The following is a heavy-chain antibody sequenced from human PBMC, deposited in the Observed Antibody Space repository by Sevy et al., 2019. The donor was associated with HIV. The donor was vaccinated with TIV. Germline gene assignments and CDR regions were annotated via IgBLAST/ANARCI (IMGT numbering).Heavy chain of an antibody. CDR2: FDPEHGEA. Sequence: ASVKVSCKVSGYTLTQLSIHWVRQAPGKGLEWMGNFDPEHGEAFYAQRFQGRVTMTGDPSTNTVYMQLTSLTSDDTAVYYCAIVGLRYYSGASSYQGDWFDPWGQGSPLTVSS. J-gene: IGHJ5*02. CDR3: AIVGLRYYSGASSYQGDWFDP. CDR1: GYTLTQLS. V-gene: IGHV1-24*01. D-gene: IGHD2-15*01.